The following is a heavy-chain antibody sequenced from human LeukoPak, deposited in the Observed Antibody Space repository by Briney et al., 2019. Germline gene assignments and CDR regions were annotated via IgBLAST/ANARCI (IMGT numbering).Heavy chain of an antibody. CDR3: ASENGGSYPEGSYFDY. V-gene: IGHV4-39*07. CDR1: GGSISSSSYY. Sequence: SETLSLTCTVSGGSISSSSYYWGWIRQPPGKGLEWMGSIYYSGCTYYNPSLKSRVTISVDTSKNQFSLNLSAVTVADTAGDYWASENGGSYPEGSYFDYLGQGTLVTVFS. D-gene: IGHD1-26*01. J-gene: IGHJ4*02. CDR2: IYYSGCT.